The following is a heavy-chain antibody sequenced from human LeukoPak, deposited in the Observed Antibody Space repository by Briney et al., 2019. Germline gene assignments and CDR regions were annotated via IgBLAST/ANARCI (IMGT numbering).Heavy chain of an antibody. V-gene: IGHV1-2*02. CDR1: GYTFIAYY. J-gene: IGHJ4*02. CDR2: INPNSGVT. CDR3: ARPRGLDSFDF. D-gene: IGHD5-12*01. Sequence: ASVKVSCKASGYTFIAYYIEWVRQAPGQGPEWMGWINPNSGVTNYAPKFQDRVTMTRDKSINTAYMELSRLTSDDTAIYYCARPRGLDSFDFWGQGTLVTVSS.